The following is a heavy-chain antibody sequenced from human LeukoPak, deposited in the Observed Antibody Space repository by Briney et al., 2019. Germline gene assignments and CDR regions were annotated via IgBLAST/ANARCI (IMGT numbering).Heavy chain of an antibody. CDR2: IYYSGST. CDR1: GGSISTYY. V-gene: IGHV4-59*08. J-gene: IGHJ2*01. D-gene: IGHD7-27*01. CDR3: ATSITGVAAWYFDL. Sequence: SETLSLTCTVSGGSISTYYWSWIRQPPGKGLEWIGYIYYSGSTNYNRSLKSRVTISVDTSKKQFSLKLSAVTAADTAVYYCATSITGVAAWYFDLWGRGTLVTVSS.